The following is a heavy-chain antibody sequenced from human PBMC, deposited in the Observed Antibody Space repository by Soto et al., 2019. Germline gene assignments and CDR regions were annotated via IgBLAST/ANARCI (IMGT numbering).Heavy chain of an antibody. J-gene: IGHJ4*02. CDR1: GFIFRNYG. D-gene: IGHD6-13*01. Sequence: EVQLLESGGGLVKPGGSLRLSCGASGFIFRNYGLSWVRQAPGKGLEWVSDMSGSGSVTTYADSVKGRFTISRDNYNNTLSLQMDSLIAEDTAVYYCAKGGVAAARGDFDHWGQGTRVTVSS. V-gene: IGHV3-23*01. CDR2: MSGSGSVT. CDR3: AKGGVAAARGDFDH.